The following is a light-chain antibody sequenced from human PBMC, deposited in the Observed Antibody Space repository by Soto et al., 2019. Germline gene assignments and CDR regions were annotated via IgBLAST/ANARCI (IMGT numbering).Light chain of an antibody. V-gene: IGLV2-14*01. Sequence: QSVLTQPASVSGSPGQSITISCTGTSSDVGGDKYVSWYQQHPGKAPKLMIYEVSNRPSGVSNRFSGSKSGNTASLTVSGLQAEDEADYYCSSDRSTNTLVFGGGTKLTVL. J-gene: IGLJ3*02. CDR2: EVS. CDR1: SSDVGGDKY. CDR3: SSDRSTNTLV.